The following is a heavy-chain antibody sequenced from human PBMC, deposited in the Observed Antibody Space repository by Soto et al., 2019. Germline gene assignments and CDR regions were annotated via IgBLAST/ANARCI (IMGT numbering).Heavy chain of an antibody. CDR1: VDSVSSNSAA. CDR2: TYYRSKWYN. D-gene: IGHD1-1*01. J-gene: IGHJ4*02. CDR3: ARGTNWYFDY. Sequence: SQTLSLPCVISVDSVSSNSAAWNWIRQSPSRGLEWLGRTYYRSKWYNDFAVSVESRMTINPDTSKNHFSLQLNSVTPEDTAVYYCARGTNWYFDYWGQGTLVTVSS. V-gene: IGHV6-1*01.